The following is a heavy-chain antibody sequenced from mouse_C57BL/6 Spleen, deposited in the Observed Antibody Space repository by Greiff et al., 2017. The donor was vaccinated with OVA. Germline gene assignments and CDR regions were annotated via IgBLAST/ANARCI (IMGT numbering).Heavy chain of an antibody. V-gene: IGHV1-26*01. CDR1: GYTFTDYY. J-gene: IGHJ2*01. D-gene: IGHD3-1*01. Sequence: VQLQQSGPELVKPGASVKISCKASGYTFTDYYMNWVKQSHGKSLEWIGDINPNSGGTSYNQKFKGKATLTVDKSSSTAYMELRSLTSEDSAVYYCANSLYYFDYWGQGTTLTVSS. CDR2: INPNSGGT. CDR3: ANSLYYFDY.